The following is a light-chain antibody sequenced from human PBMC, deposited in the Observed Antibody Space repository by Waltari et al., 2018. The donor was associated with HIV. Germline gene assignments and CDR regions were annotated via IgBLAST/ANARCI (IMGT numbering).Light chain of an antibody. J-gene: IGLJ2*01. V-gene: IGLV2-14*01. Sequence: QSALTQPASVSGSPGQSITISCTGTSSNVGDYHYVSWYQQHPGKAPQLIISEVSNRPSGVSNRFSGSKSGNTASLTISGLQAEDEAYYYCGSYITNTNVLFGGGTRLTVL. CDR3: GSYITNTNVL. CDR2: EVS. CDR1: SSNVGDYHY.